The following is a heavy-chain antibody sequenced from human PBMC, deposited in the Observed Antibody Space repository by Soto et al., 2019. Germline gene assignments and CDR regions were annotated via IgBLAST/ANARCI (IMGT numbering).Heavy chain of an antibody. CDR2: IYPGDSDT. CDR3: ARLGAGWFVP. J-gene: IGHJ5*02. V-gene: IGHV5-51*01. D-gene: IGHD3-10*01. Sequence: GSVRQMPGKGLEWMGIIYPGDSDTRYSPSFQGQVTISADKSISTAYLQWSSLKASDIAMHDCARLGAGWFVPGGQVTRATVSS.